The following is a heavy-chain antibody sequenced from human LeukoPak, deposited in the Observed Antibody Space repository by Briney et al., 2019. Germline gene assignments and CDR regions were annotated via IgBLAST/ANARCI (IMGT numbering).Heavy chain of an antibody. CDR1: GFTFSSYA. Sequence: GGSLRLSCAASGFTFSSYAMHWVRQAPGKGLEWVAVISYDGSNKYYAGSVKGRFTIAKDSSKNTMYLQMHSLRTEDTAVYYCARGNYYGSGFLRGMDVWGQGTTVTVSS. CDR2: ISYDGSNK. V-gene: IGHV3-30-3*01. J-gene: IGHJ6*02. CDR3: ARGNYYGSGFLRGMDV. D-gene: IGHD3-10*01.